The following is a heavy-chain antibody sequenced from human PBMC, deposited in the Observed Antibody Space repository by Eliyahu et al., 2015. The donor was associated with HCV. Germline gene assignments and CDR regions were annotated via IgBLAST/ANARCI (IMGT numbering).Heavy chain of an antibody. Sequence: VRQAPGQRLEWMGWINAGNAKTEYSQKFQNRLTFTRDTSTSTVYMDLSSLTLEDTAVYYCASWAGSTELGGYYFDYWGQGTRGTVSS. V-gene: IGHV1-3*01. CDR2: INAGNAKT. CDR3: ASWAGSTELGGYYFDY. J-gene: IGHJ4*02. D-gene: IGHD1-7*01.